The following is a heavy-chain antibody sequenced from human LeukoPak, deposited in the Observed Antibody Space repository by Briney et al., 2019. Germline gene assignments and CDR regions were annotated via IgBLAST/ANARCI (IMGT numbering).Heavy chain of an antibody. Sequence: GGSLRLSCTASRFTFSRYALNWVRQAPGKGLEWVSYISRTNEIHDADSVKGRFIISRDDAKNSLYLQMNSLRVDDTAVYYCARDDNWAFDYWGQGTLVTVSS. V-gene: IGHV3-21*05. CDR1: RFTFSRYA. D-gene: IGHD1-1*01. CDR3: ARDDNWAFDY. CDR2: ISRTNEI. J-gene: IGHJ4*02.